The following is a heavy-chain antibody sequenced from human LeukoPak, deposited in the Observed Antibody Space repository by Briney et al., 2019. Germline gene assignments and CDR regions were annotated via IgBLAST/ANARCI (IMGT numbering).Heavy chain of an antibody. J-gene: IGHJ4*02. V-gene: IGHV3-30*03. Sequence: PGGSLRLSCAASGFTFSSFGIHWVRQAPGKGLEWVAVISYDGSNKYYADSVKGRFTISRDNSKNTLYLQMNSLRAEDTAVYYCARSGVGPFDYWGQGTLVSVSS. CDR3: ARSGVGPFDY. D-gene: IGHD1-26*01. CDR1: GFTFSSFG. CDR2: ISYDGSNK.